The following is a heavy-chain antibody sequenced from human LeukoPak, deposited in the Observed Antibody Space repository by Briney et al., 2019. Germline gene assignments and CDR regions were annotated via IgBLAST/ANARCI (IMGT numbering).Heavy chain of an antibody. J-gene: IGHJ1*01. V-gene: IGHV3-23*01. CDR1: GFTFSSYA. Sequence: GGSLRLSCAASGFTFSSYAISWVRQAPGKGLEWVSDISGSGGTTNYAASVQGRFTISRDNSKSTLYLQMNSLRADDTAVYFCAKEAAEIIRGYFQHWGQGTLVTVSS. CDR2: ISGSGGTT. D-gene: IGHD6-13*01. CDR3: AKEAAEIIRGYFQH.